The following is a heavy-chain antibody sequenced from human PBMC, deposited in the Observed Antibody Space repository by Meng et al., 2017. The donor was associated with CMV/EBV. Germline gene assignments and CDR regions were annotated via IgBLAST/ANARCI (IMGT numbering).Heavy chain of an antibody. D-gene: IGHD2-2*01. CDR1: GFTFSSYE. J-gene: IGHJ6*02. CDR3: ARDWEDIVVVPAAYYYYYGMDV. V-gene: IGHV3-48*03. CDR2: ISSSGSTI. Sequence: GGSLRLSCAASGFTFSSYEMNWVRQAPGKGLEWVSYISSSGSTIYYVDSVKGRFTISRDNAKNSLYLQMNSLRAEDTAVYYCARDWEDIVVVPAAYYYYYGMDVWGQGTTVTVSS.